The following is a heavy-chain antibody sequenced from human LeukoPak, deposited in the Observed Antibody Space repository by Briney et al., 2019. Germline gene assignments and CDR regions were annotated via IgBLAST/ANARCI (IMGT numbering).Heavy chain of an antibody. V-gene: IGHV5-51*01. J-gene: IGHJ4*02. CDR2: IYPGDSDT. CDR3: ARRAFASGDYFDY. D-gene: IGHD3-10*01. Sequence: GASLQISCKGSGSSFTSYWIGWVRQLPGKGLEWMGIIYPGDSDTRSSPSFQGQVTISADKSISTAYLQWSSLKASDTAMYFCARRAFASGDYFDYWGQGTLVTVSS. CDR1: GSSFTSYW.